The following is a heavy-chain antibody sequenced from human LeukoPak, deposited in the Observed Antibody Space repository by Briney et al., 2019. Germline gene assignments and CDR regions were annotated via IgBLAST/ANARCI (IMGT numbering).Heavy chain of an antibody. J-gene: IGHJ4*02. CDR2: INHRGST. CDR1: GESFSGYY. CDR3: ARANIVVVPAAMWLAVAGTPYFDY. V-gene: IGHV4-34*01. D-gene: IGHD2-2*01. Sequence: SETLSLTCAVYGESFSGYYWSWIRQPPGKGLEWIGEINHRGSTNYNPSLKSRVTISVDTSKNQFSLKLSSVTAADTAVYYCARANIVVVPAAMWLAVAGTPYFDYWGQGTLVTVSS.